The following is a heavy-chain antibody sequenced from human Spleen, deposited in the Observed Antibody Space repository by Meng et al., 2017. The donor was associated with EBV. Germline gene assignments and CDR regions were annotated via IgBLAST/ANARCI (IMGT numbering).Heavy chain of an antibody. CDR3: ASGIDTPLPILDF. CDR2: ITGSGRKT. D-gene: IGHD2-21*01. Sequence: EVQLLESGGGLLQPGGSLRLSCAASGITYSSYAMTWVRQAPGKGLEWVSTITGSGRKTNYADSVKGRFTVSRDNSKNTVYLQMNSLGAGDTAVYYCASGIDTPLPILDFWGQGTLVTVAS. CDR1: GITYSSYA. V-gene: IGHV3-23*01. J-gene: IGHJ4*02.